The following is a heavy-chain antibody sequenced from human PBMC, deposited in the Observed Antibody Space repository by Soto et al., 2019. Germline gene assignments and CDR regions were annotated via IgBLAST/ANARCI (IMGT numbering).Heavy chain of an antibody. D-gene: IGHD2-21*02. CDR2: VNHGGIT. CDR3: ARQGAVTVMFYYHGMDV. J-gene: IGHJ6*02. Sequence: QVQLQQWGAGLLKPSETLSLTCDVYGGSFGGYFWSWIRKPPGKGLASFGEVNHGGITNYNPSLKSRITICVDTSKNQFSLKVSSVTAADAAVYYCARQGAVTVMFYYHGMDVWGQGTSVTVSS. CDR1: GGSFGGYF. V-gene: IGHV4-34*02.